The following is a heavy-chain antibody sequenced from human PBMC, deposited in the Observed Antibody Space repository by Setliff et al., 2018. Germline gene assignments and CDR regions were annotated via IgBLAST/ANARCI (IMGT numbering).Heavy chain of an antibody. Sequence: GGSLRLSCAASGFTFSDYYMRWIRQAPGKGLEWVSYISRSGSTIYCADSVKGRFTISRDNAKNSLYLQMNSPRAEDTAVYYCARGGRFAHYMDVWGKGTTVTVSS. V-gene: IGHV3-11*01. CDR3: ARGGRFAHYMDV. D-gene: IGHD3-3*01. J-gene: IGHJ6*03. CDR1: GFTFSDYY. CDR2: ISRSGSTI.